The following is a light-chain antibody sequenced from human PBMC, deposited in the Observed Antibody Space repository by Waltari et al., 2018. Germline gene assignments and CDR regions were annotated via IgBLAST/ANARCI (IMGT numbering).Light chain of an antibody. Sequence: IQLTPSPSFLSASVGDRVTITCRASQGISSYLVWYQQKPGKAPKVLIYAASTLQSGVPSRFSGSGSGTEFTLTISSLQPEDFATYYCQQLNSYPYTFGQGTKLEIK. CDR3: QQLNSYPYT. CDR2: AAS. V-gene: IGKV1-9*01. J-gene: IGKJ2*01. CDR1: QGISSY.